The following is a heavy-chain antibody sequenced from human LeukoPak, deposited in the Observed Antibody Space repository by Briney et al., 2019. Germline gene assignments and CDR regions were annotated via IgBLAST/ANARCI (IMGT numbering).Heavy chain of an antibody. CDR3: ARDKTTDYGDEVGLDY. V-gene: IGHV1-18*01. D-gene: IGHD4-17*01. J-gene: IGHJ4*02. Sequence: GASVKVSCKASGCTFTSYGISWVRRAPGQGLEWMARISAYNGNTNYAQKLQGRVTMTTDTSTSTAYMELRSLRSDDTAVYYCARDKTTDYGDEVGLDYWGQGTLVTVSS. CDR1: GCTFTSYG. CDR2: ISAYNGNT.